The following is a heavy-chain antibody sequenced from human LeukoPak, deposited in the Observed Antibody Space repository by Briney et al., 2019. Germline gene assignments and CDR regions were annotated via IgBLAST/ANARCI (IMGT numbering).Heavy chain of an antibody. CDR2: ISYDGSNK. D-gene: IGHD4-17*01. J-gene: IGHJ6*03. CDR1: GFTFSSYA. V-gene: IGHV3-30-3*01. CDR3: ARELTVTTAYYYYYMDV. Sequence: GGSLRLPCAASGFTFSSYAMHWVRQAPGKGLEWVAVISYDGSNKYYADSVKGRFTISRDNSKNTLYLQMNSLRAEDTAVYYCARELTVTTAYYYYYMDVWGKGTTVTVSS.